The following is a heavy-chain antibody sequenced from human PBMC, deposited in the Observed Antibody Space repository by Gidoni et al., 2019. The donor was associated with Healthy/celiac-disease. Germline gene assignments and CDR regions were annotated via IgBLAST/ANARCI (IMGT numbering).Heavy chain of an antibody. CDR3: ARESSGYYYIMDV. J-gene: IGHJ6*02. CDR1: GGSISSGSYY. CDR2: IYTSGST. V-gene: IGHV4-61*02. Sequence: QVQLQASGPGLVKPSQTLSLTCTVSGGSISSGSYYWSWIRQPAGKGLEWIGRIYTSGSTNYNPSLKSRVTMSVDTSKNQFSLKLSSVTAADTAVYYCARESSGYYYIMDVWGQGTTVTVSS. D-gene: IGHD3-3*01.